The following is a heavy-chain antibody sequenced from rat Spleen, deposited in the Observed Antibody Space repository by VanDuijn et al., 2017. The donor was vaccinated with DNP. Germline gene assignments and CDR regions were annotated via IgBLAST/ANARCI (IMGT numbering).Heavy chain of an antibody. CDR2: IWKHGAT. V-gene: IGHV2-41*01. D-gene: IGHD1-2*01. CDR3: ARAQTPYSSYTPFDY. J-gene: IGHJ2*01. CDR1: GFSLTSNG. Sequence: QVQLKESGPGLVQPSQTLSLTCTVSGFSLTSNGVTWVRQPPGKGLEWMGVIWKHGATRYNSALKSRLSISKDTSKTQVFLKMNSLQTEDTATYYCARAQTPYSSYTPFDYWGQGVMVTVSS.